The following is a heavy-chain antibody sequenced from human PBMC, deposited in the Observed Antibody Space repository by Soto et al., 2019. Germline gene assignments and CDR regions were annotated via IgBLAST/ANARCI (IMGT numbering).Heavy chain of an antibody. V-gene: IGHV4-34*01. CDR3: ARGIDFWSGYYLSYYMDV. D-gene: IGHD3-3*01. Sequence: PSETLSLTCAVYGGSFSGNYWSWIRPPPGKGLEWIGEINHSGSTNYNPSLKSRVTISVDTSKNQFSLKLSSVTAADTAVYYCARGIDFWSGYYLSYYMDVWGKGTTVTVSS. CDR1: GGSFSGNY. J-gene: IGHJ6*03. CDR2: INHSGST.